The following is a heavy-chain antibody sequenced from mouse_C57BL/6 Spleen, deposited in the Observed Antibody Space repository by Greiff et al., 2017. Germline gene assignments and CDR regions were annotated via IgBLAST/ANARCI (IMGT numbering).Heavy chain of an antibody. CDR3: ARSEDSNYYYFDY. J-gene: IGHJ2*01. CDR2: IDPSDSYT. Sequence: QVQLQQPGAELVMPGASVKLSCKASGYTFTSYWMHWVKQRPGQGLEWIGEIDPSDSYTNYNQKFKGKSTLTVDKSSSTAYMQLSSLTSEDSAVYYCARSEDSNYYYFDYWGQGTTLTVSS. D-gene: IGHD2-5*01. CDR1: GYTFTSYW. V-gene: IGHV1-69*01.